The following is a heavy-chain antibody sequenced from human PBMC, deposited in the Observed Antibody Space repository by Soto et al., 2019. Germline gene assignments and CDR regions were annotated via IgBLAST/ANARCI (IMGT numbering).Heavy chain of an antibody. CDR3: ARHLRASYYYYYMDV. CDR2: IYPGDSDT. V-gene: IGHV5-51*01. CDR1: GYSFTSYW. Sequence: GESLKISCKGSGYSFTSYWIGWVRQMPWKGLEWMGIIYPGDSDTRYSPSFQGQVTISADKSISTAYLQWSSLKASDTAMYYCARHLRASYYYYYMDVWGKGTTVTVSS. D-gene: IGHD5-12*01. J-gene: IGHJ6*03.